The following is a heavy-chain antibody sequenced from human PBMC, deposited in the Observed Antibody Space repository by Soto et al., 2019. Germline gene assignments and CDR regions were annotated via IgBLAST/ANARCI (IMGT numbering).Heavy chain of an antibody. CDR1: GGSISSYY. V-gene: IGHV4-59*01. J-gene: IGHJ5*02. CDR2: IYYSGST. CDR3: ARVMVAVDSGKIDP. Sequence: QVQLQESGPGLVKPSETLSLTCTVSGGSISSYYWSWIRQPPGKGLEWIGYIYYSGSTNYNPSLKSRVTISVDTSKNQFSLKLSSVTAADTAVYYCARVMVAVDSGKIDPWGQGTLVTVSS. D-gene: IGHD2-15*01.